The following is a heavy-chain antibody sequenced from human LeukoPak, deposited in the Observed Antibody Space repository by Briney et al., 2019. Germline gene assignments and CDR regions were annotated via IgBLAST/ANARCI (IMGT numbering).Heavy chain of an antibody. V-gene: IGHV1-69*13. D-gene: IGHD3-22*01. CDR2: IIPIFGTA. J-gene: IGHJ3*02. Sequence: SVKVSCKASGGTFSSYAISWVRQAPGQGLEWMGGIIPIFGTANYAQKFQGRVTITADESTSTAYMELSSLRSEDTAVYYCARDRAGGYYDSSGYPGAGAFDIWGQGTMVTVSS. CDR1: GGTFSSYA. CDR3: ARDRAGGYYDSSGYPGAGAFDI.